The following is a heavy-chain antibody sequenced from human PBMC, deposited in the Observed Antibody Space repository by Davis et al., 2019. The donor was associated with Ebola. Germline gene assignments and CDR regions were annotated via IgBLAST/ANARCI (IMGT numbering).Heavy chain of an antibody. V-gene: IGHV4-34*01. CDR3: ARNHFDP. D-gene: IGHD1-14*01. CDR2: INHSGST. J-gene: IGHJ5*02. CDR1: GGSFSGYY. Sequence: MPGGSLRLSCPVNGGSFSGYYWSWIRQPPGKGLEWIGEINHSGSTNYNPSLKSRVTISVDKSKNQFSLELSSVTAADTDVYYCARNHFDPWGQGMLVTVSS.